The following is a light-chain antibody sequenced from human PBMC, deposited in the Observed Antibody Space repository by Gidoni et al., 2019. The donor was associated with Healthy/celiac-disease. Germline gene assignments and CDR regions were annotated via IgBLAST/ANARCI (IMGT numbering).Light chain of an antibody. Sequence: SSALTQDPAVSVALGQTVRITCQGDSLRSYYASWYQQKPGQAPVLVIYGKNNRPSGIPDRFSGSSSGNTASLTSTGAQAEDEADYYCNSRDSSGNPVFGGGTKLTVL. CDR1: SLRSYY. CDR3: NSRDSSGNPV. CDR2: GKN. V-gene: IGLV3-19*01. J-gene: IGLJ3*02.